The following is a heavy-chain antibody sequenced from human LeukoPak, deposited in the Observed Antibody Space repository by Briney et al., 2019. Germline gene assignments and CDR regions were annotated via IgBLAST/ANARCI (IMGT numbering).Heavy chain of an antibody. CDR1: GGSFSGYY. D-gene: IGHD3-10*01. J-gene: IGHJ4*02. CDR2: INHSGST. V-gene: IGHV4-34*01. CDR3: ARGPYYYGSWYYFDY. Sequence: SETLSLTCAVYGGSFSGYYSSWIRQPPGKGLEWIGEINHSGSTNYNPSLKSRVTISVDTSKNQFSLKLSSVTAADTAVYYCARGPYYYGSWYYFDYWGQGTLVTVSS.